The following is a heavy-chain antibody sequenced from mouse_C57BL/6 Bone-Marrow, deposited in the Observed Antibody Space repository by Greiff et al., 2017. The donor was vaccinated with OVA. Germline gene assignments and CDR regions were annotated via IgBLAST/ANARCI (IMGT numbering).Heavy chain of an antibody. J-gene: IGHJ3*01. CDR2: IDPSDSYT. CDR3: AREGIYYDFSWFAY. CDR1: GYTFTSYW. D-gene: IGHD2-4*01. V-gene: IGHV1-69*01. Sequence: VKLQQPGAELVMPGASVKLSCKASGYTFTSYWMHWVKQRPGQGLEWIGEIDPSDSYTNYNQKFKGKSTLTVDKSSSTAYMQLSSLTSEDSAVYYCAREGIYYDFSWFAYWGQGTLVTVSA.